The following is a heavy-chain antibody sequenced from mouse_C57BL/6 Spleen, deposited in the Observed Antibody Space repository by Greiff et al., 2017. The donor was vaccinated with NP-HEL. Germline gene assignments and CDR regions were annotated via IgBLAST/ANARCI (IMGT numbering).Heavy chain of an antibody. V-gene: IGHV1-26*01. CDR2: INPNNGGT. J-gene: IGHJ4*01. CDR1: GYTFTDYY. D-gene: IGHD1-1*01. Sequence: EVQLQQSGPELVKPGASVKISCKASGYTFTDYYMNWVKQSHGKSLEWIGDINPNNGGTSYNQKFKGKATLTVDKSSSTAYMELRSLTSEDSAVYYCARGGKFITTVVAPTEGCWGQRASVTVSS. CDR3: ARGGKFITTVVAPTEGC.